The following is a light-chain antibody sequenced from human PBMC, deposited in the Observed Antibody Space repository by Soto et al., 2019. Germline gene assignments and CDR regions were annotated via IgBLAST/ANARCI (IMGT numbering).Light chain of an antibody. CDR2: DAS. J-gene: IGKJ4*01. CDR1: QSVSSH. Sequence: EIVLTQSPATLSLSPGERATLSCRASQSVSSHLAWYQQQPGQAPRLLIYDASNRATGIPARFSGSGSGTDFTLTISSLEPEDFPVYYCQPRSNWPLTFGGGTKVEIK. V-gene: IGKV3-11*01. CDR3: QPRSNWPLT.